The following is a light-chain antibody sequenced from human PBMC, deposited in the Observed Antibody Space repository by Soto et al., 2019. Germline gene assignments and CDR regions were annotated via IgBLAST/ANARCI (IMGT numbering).Light chain of an antibody. CDR3: QQYGSSPGT. J-gene: IGKJ1*01. CDR1: QSVSNNY. V-gene: IGKV3-20*01. CDR2: GAS. Sequence: EVVLTQSPGTLSLSPGERATLSCRASQSVSNNYLAWYQQKPGQAPGLLIYGASSRATGIPDRFSGSGSGTDFTLTISRLEPEDFAVYYCQQYGSSPGTFGQGTKVEIK.